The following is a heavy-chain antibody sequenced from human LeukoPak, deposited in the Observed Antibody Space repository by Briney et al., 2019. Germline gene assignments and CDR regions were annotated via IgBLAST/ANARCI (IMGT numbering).Heavy chain of an antibody. CDR3: AKIPYGSGSYYTDY. CDR1: GFTFSSYS. J-gene: IGHJ4*02. D-gene: IGHD3-10*01. Sequence: GGSLRLSCAASGFTFSSYSMHWVRQAPGKGLVWVSRINSDGSSTSYADSVKGRFTISRDNAKNTLYLQMNSLRAEDTAVYYCAKIPYGSGSYYTDYWGQGTLVTVSS. V-gene: IGHV3-74*01. CDR2: INSDGSST.